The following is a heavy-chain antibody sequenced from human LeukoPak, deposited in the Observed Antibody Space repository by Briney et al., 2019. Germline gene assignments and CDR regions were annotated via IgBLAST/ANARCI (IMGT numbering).Heavy chain of an antibody. V-gene: IGHV3-21*01. CDR1: GFTFNRYN. Sequence: GGSLRLSCAASGFTFNRYNMNWVRRAPGKGLEWVSSISTSSSYIYYADSVRGRFTISRDNAKNSLYLQMNSLRAEDTAVYYCARDTWGYWGQGTLVTVSS. CDR3: ARDTWGY. CDR2: ISTSSSYI. D-gene: IGHD1-26*01. J-gene: IGHJ4*02.